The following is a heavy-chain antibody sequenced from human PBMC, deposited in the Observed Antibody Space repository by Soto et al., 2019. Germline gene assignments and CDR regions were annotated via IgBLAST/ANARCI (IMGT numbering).Heavy chain of an antibody. CDR3: APRPRDCNKPLCYYADH. D-gene: IGHD3-10*01. Sequence: PGESLKISCRGSGYDFNTNWFGWVRQLPGKGLEWVGIMYPGDSDTRYNPSLQGHVTLSADVTVSTAFLQWRSLKTSDTGMYFCAPRPRDCNKPLCYYADHWGHGTQVTVSS. J-gene: IGHJ4*01. CDR1: GYDFNTNW. CDR2: MYPGDSDT. V-gene: IGHV5-51*01.